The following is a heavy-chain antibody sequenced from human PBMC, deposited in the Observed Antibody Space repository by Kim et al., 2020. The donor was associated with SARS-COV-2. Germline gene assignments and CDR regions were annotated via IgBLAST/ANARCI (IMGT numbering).Heavy chain of an antibody. J-gene: IGHJ5*02. CDR3: ARGDHPVVGNWFDP. Sequence: AQKFRGRVTITADESTSTAYMELSSRRSEDTAVYYCARGDHPVVGNWFDPWGQGTLVTVSS. V-gene: IGHV1-69*01. D-gene: IGHD1-26*01.